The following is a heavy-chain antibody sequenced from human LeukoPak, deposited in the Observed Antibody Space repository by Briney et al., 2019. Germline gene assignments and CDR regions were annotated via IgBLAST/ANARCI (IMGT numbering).Heavy chain of an antibody. CDR2: ISYDGSNK. J-gene: IGHJ4*02. V-gene: IGHV3-30*03. D-gene: IGHD3-10*01. CDR3: AREKSEYYGSGSYYNPIH. CDR1: GFTFSNYG. Sequence: GGSLRLSCAASGFTFSNYGMHWVRQAPGKGLEWVAVISYDGSNKYYADSVKGRFTISRDNSKNTLYLQMNSLRAEDTAVYYCAREKSEYYGSGSYYNPIHWGQGTLVTVSS.